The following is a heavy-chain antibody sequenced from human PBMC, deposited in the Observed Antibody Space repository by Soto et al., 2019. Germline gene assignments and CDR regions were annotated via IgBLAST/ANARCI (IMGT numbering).Heavy chain of an antibody. CDR1: GYTFTSYG. CDR2: ISAYNGNT. D-gene: IGHD3-22*01. J-gene: IGHJ4*02. Sequence: ASVKVSCKASGYTFTSYGISWVRQAPGQGLEWMGWISAYNGNTNYAQKLQGRVTMTTDTSTSTAYMELRSLRSDDTAVYYCARDIPNSRYYYDSSGYYPSDYWGQGTLVTVSS. CDR3: ARDIPNSRYYYDSSGYYPSDY. V-gene: IGHV1-18*01.